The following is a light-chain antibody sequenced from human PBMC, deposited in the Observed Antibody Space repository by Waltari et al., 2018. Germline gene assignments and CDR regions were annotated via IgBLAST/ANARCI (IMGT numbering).Light chain of an antibody. CDR1: QSVSSN. CDR3: QQYNNWPWT. Sequence: EIVMTQSPATLSVSPGERATISCRASQSVSSNLAWYQQKPGQAPRLLIHGASTRATGIPARFSGSGSGTEFTLTISSLQSEDFAVDYCQQYNNWPWTSGQGTKVEIK. J-gene: IGKJ1*01. CDR2: GAS. V-gene: IGKV3-15*01.